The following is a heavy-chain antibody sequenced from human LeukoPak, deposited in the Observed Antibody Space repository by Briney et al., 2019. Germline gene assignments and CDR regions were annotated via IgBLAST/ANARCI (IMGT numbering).Heavy chain of an antibody. Sequence: SETLSLTCTVSGDSVSDYYWTWIRQSPGKGLEWIGYIYGSGGTDYIPSLKSRVTISVDTSKKQISLKLSSVTAADTAVYYCARDIRLPDYWGQGTLVTVSS. D-gene: IGHD4-17*01. CDR2: IYGSGGT. CDR3: ARDIRLPDY. CDR1: GDSVSDYY. J-gene: IGHJ4*02. V-gene: IGHV4-4*08.